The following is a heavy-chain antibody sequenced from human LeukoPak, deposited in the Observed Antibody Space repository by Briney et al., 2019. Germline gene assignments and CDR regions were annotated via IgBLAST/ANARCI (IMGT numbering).Heavy chain of an antibody. D-gene: IGHD4-17*01. J-gene: IGHJ4*02. V-gene: IGHV3-7*01. CDR2: IKQDGSEK. Sequence: PGGSLRLSYAASGFTFSSYWMSWVRQAPGKGLEWVANIKQDGSEKYYVDSVKGRFTISRDNAKNSLYLQMNSLRAEDTAVYYCARGSYGDYVRFDYWGQGALVTVSS. CDR1: GFTFSSYW. CDR3: ARGSYGDYVRFDY.